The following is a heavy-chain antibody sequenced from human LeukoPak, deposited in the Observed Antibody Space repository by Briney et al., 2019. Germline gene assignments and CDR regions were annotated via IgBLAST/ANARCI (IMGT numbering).Heavy chain of an antibody. CDR1: GFTFDDYA. CDR2: ISWNSGSI. Sequence: PGRSLRLSCAASGFTFDDYAMHWVRQAPGKGLEWVSGISWNSGSIGYADSVKGRFTISRDNAKNSLYLQMNSLRAEDTALYYCAKDQDPGIAAAGIDYWGQGTLVTVSS. V-gene: IGHV3-9*01. CDR3: AKDQDPGIAAAGIDY. D-gene: IGHD6-13*01. J-gene: IGHJ4*02.